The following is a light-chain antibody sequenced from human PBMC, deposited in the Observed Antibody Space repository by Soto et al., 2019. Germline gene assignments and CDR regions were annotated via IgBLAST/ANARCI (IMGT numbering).Light chain of an antibody. CDR3: QHYHSQSIT. Sequence: DILLIQSPATLSASVGDRITITCRASENIFKFLAWYQQRSGSAPNLLIYAASDWEKGVPSRFSGSGSWTEFTLTIDNLQPNDSATYFCQHYHSQSITFGGGTQVDVK. CDR2: AAS. J-gene: IGKJ4*01. V-gene: IGKV1-5*01. CDR1: ENIFKF.